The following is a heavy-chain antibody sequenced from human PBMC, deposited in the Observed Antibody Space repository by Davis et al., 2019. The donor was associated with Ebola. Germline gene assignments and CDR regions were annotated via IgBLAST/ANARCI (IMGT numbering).Heavy chain of an antibody. CDR1: GFTFSSYA. CDR3: ARGYSSGWRPFDY. D-gene: IGHD6-19*01. Sequence: GESLKISCAASGFTFSSYAMHWVRQAPGKGLEWVAVISYDGSNKYYADSVKGRFTISRDNSKNTLYLQMNSLRAEDTAVYHCARGYSSGWRPFDYWGQGTLVTVSS. V-gene: IGHV3-30-3*01. CDR2: ISYDGSNK. J-gene: IGHJ4*02.